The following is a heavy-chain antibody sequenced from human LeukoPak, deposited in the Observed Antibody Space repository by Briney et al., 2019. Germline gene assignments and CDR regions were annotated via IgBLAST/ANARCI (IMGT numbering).Heavy chain of an antibody. J-gene: IGHJ5*02. D-gene: IGHD1-26*01. V-gene: IGHV3-23*01. CDR3: AKDGVGDWFDP. Sequence: GGSLRLSCAASGFTFSSYEMNWVRQAPGKGLEWVSAISGSGGSTYYADSVKGRFTISRDNSKNTLYLQMNSLRAEDTAVYYCAKDGVGDWFDPWGQGTLVTVSS. CDR2: ISGSGGST. CDR1: GFTFSSYE.